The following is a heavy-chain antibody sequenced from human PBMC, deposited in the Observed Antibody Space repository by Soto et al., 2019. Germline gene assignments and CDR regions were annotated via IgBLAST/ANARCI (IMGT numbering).Heavy chain of an antibody. CDR1: GGSISSSSYY. CDR2: IYYSGST. CDR3: ARHIVTMVRGGLCWFDP. D-gene: IGHD3-10*01. Sequence: QLQLQESGPGLVKPSETLSLTCTVSGGSISSSSYYWGWIRQPPGKGLEWIGSIYYSGSTYYNPSLKRRVTIAVDTSKNQFSLKLRAVTAADTAVYYWARHIVTMVRGGLCWFDPWGQGTLGTVSS. J-gene: IGHJ5*02. V-gene: IGHV4-39*01.